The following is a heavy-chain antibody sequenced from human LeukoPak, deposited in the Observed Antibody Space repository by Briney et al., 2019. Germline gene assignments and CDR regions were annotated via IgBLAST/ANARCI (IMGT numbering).Heavy chain of an antibody. V-gene: IGHV5-51*01. CDR2: IYPGDSDT. J-gene: IGHJ5*02. CDR3: ARSRHYYGSGRYNWFDP. Sequence: GESLKISCKGSGYSFTSYWIGWVRQMPAQGLEWMGIIYPGDSDTRYSPSFQGQVTISADKSISTAYLQWSSLKASDTAMYYCARSRHYYGSGRYNWFDPWGQGTLVTVSS. D-gene: IGHD3-10*01. CDR1: GYSFTSYW.